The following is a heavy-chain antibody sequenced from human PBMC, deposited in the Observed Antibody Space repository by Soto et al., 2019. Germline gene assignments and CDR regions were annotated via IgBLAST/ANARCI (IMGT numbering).Heavy chain of an antibody. CDR1: GYTFTGYY. V-gene: IGHV1-2*04. CDR3: ARGLLWFGELESVDNWFDP. D-gene: IGHD3-10*01. J-gene: IGHJ5*02. CDR2: INPNSGGT. Sequence: ASVRVSCKASGYTFTGYYMHWVRQAPGQGLEWMGWINPNSGGTNYAQKFQGWVTMTRDTSISTAYMELSRLRSDDTAVYYCARGLLWFGELESVDNWFDPWGQGTLVTVSS.